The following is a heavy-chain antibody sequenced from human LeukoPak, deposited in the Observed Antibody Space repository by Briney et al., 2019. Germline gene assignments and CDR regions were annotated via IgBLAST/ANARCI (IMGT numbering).Heavy chain of an antibody. V-gene: IGHV3-73*01. Sequence: GGSLRLSCAASGFTFSGSAMHWVRQASGKGLEWVGRIRNKANSYATAYAASVKGRFTISRDDSKNTAYLQMNSLKTEDTAVYYCTRPRFEYYDILTGYPGVDYWGQGTLVTVSS. CDR2: IRNKANSYAT. D-gene: IGHD3-9*01. CDR3: TRPRFEYYDILTGYPGVDY. CDR1: GFTFSGSA. J-gene: IGHJ4*02.